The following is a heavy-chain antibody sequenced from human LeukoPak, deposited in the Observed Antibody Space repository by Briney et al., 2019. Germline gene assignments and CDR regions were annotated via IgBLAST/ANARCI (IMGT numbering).Heavy chain of an antibody. CDR3: ARGCCGGGSYPHYYYYYGMDV. V-gene: IGHV3-23*01. CDR2: ISGSGGST. CDR1: GFTFSSYA. J-gene: IGHJ6*02. D-gene: IGHD2-15*01. Sequence: GGSLRLSCAASGFTFSSYAMSWVRQAPGKGLEWVSAISGSGGSTYNADSVKGRFTISRDNSKNTLYLQMNSLRAGDTDVYYCARGCCGGGSYPHYYYYYGMDVWGQGTTVTVSS.